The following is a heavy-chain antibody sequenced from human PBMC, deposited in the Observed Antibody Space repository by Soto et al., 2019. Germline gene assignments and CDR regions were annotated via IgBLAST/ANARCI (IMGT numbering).Heavy chain of an antibody. CDR1: GGSISSGGYS. Sequence: PSETLSLTCAVSGGSISSGGYSWSWIRQPPGKGLEWIGYIYHSGSTYYNPSLKSRVTISVDTSKNQFSLKLSSVTAADTAVYYCASRNYYGSGSYHYYFDYWGQGTLVTVS. V-gene: IGHV4-30-2*01. CDR2: IYHSGST. D-gene: IGHD3-10*01. CDR3: ASRNYYGSGSYHYYFDY. J-gene: IGHJ4*02.